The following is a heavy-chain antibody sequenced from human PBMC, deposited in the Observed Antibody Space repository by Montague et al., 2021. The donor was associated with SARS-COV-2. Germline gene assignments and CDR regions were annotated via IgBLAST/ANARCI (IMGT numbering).Heavy chain of an antibody. Sequence: PALVKPTQTLTLTCTLSGLPLSTSGLCVGWIRQPPGKALEWLALTDWDDDKYYSPSLKTRLSISKDTPKNQVVLTMANMEPVDMATYYCARIPNDSWYVSYFDYWGQGILVTVSS. V-gene: IGHV2-70*01. D-gene: IGHD6-13*01. CDR2: TDWDDDK. CDR1: GLPLSTSGLC. J-gene: IGHJ4*02. CDR3: ARIPNDSWYVSYFDY.